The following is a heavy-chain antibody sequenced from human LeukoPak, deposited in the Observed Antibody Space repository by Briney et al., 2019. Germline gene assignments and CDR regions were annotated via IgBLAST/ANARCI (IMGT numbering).Heavy chain of an antibody. Sequence: GGSLRLSCAASGFTFSIYAMSWVRQAPGKGLHWVSSITSGGGITWSVDSVKGRFTITRDNSENTLYLQMHSLRAEDTAVYYCARDRPNYYGSDGHYYRRDGDYWGRGTLVSVSS. V-gene: IGHV3-23*01. J-gene: IGHJ4*02. CDR2: ITSGGGIT. CDR3: ARDRPNYYGSDGHYYRRDGDY. CDR1: GFTFSIYA. D-gene: IGHD3-22*01.